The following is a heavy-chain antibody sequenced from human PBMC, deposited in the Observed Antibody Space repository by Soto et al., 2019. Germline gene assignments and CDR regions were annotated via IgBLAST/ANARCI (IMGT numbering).Heavy chain of an antibody. J-gene: IGHJ6*02. Sequence: SVNVACKTSGGPLISYGVIWVRRETGQGLEWMGGITPFTGSANYAQSFQCRVTIIADESASTVYMELSSLRSEDTAVYYCARDKGGGTIFPSLTDVWGQGTTVTVPS. V-gene: IGHV1-69*01. CDR2: ITPFTGSA. CDR1: GGPLISYG. CDR3: ARDKGGGTIFPSLTDV. D-gene: IGHD1-1*01.